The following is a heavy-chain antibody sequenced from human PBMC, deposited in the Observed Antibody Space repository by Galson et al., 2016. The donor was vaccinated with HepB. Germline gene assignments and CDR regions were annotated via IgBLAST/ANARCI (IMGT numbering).Heavy chain of an antibody. D-gene: IGHD4-17*01. Sequence: QSGAEVKKPGESLKISCKASGSSFSTYHIAWVRQMPGKGLEWMGFIHPGDSHTTYSPSFQGHVSIPADRSIKTAYLQWTTLRASDTAMYYCARLVTTLNPIDYWGQGTLVAVSS. CDR2: IHPGDSHT. CDR1: GSSFSTYH. V-gene: IGHV5-51*01. CDR3: ARLVTTLNPIDY. J-gene: IGHJ4*02.